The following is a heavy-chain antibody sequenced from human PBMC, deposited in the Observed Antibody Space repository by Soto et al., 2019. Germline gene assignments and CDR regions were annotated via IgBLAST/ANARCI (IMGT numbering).Heavy chain of an antibody. J-gene: IGHJ5*02. V-gene: IGHV3-9*01. Sequence: EVQLVESGGGLVQPGRSVRLSCAASGFTFDDYGMHWVRQAPGKGLEWVSGISWHSGSIGYADSVKGRFIISRDNAKNSLYLQMNNLRPEDTAFYFCAKVSTTHTFGPLDPWGQGTLVTVSS. CDR1: GFTFDDYG. CDR2: ISWHSGSI. CDR3: AKVSTTHTFGPLDP. D-gene: IGHD1-1*01.